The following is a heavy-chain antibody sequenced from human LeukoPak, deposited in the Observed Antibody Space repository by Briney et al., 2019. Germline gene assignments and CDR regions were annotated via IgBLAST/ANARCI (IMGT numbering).Heavy chain of an antibody. D-gene: IGHD6-13*01. Sequence: GGSLILSCAASGFTFSSYGMHRVRQAPGKELEGVAFIRYDGSNKYYADSVKGRFTISRDNSKNTLYLQMNSLRAEDTAVYYCAKGSDSYIAAPVFDYWGQGTLVTVSS. V-gene: IGHV3-30*02. CDR1: GFTFSSYG. CDR3: AKGSDSYIAAPVFDY. CDR2: IRYDGSNK. J-gene: IGHJ4*02.